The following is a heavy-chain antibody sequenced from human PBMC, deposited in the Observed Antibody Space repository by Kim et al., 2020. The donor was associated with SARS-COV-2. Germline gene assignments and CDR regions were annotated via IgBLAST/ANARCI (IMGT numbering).Heavy chain of an antibody. CDR3: ARGAATVTTSHFDY. CDR1: GGSISSSNW. J-gene: IGHJ4*02. CDR2: IYHSGST. V-gene: IGHV4-4*02. D-gene: IGHD4-17*01. Sequence: SETLSLTCAVSGGSISSSNWWSWVRQPPGKGLEWIGEIYHSGSTNYNPSLKSRVTISVDKSKNQFSLKLSSVTAADTAVYYCARGAATVTTSHFDYWGQGTLVTVSS.